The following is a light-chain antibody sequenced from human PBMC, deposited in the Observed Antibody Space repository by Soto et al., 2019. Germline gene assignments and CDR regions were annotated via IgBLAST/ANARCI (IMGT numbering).Light chain of an antibody. CDR3: QQYGSAAWT. CDR2: GSS. V-gene: IGKV3-20*01. Sequence: EIVLTQSPGTLSLSPGERATLSCRASQSVSSSYLAWYQQKPGQAPRLLIYGSSSRDSGVPDRFSGSGSGTDFTLTFSRLEPEDFAVYYCQQYGSAAWTFGQGNKVDI. CDR1: QSVSSSY. J-gene: IGKJ1*01.